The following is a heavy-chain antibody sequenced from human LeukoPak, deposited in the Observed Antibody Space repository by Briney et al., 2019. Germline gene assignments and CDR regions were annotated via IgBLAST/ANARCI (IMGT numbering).Heavy chain of an antibody. CDR1: GFTFSSYA. CDR3: AKGGYYYDSSGYYSDY. D-gene: IGHD3-22*01. V-gene: IGHV3-23*01. CDR2: ISGSGGST. J-gene: IGHJ4*02. Sequence: GGSLRLSCAASGFTFSSYAMSWVRQAPGKGLEWVSAISGSGGSTYSADSVKGRFTISRDNSKNTLYLQMNSLRAEDTAVYYCAKGGYYYDSSGYYSDYWGQGTLVTVSS.